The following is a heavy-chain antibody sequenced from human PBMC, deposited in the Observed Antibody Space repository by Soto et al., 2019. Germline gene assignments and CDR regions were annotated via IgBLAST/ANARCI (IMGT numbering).Heavy chain of an antibody. J-gene: IGHJ4*02. CDR2: ISAYNGNT. V-gene: IGHV1-18*01. CDR1: GYTFTSYG. Sequence: QVQLVQSGAEVKKPGASVKVSCKASGYTFTSYGISWVRQAPGQGLEWMGWISAYNGNTNYAQMLQGRVTMTTDTXXXXXXXXXXXLXXXXXXXXXXARGVGXXYYFDYWGQGTLVTVSS. D-gene: IGHD1-26*01. CDR3: ARGVGXXYYFDY.